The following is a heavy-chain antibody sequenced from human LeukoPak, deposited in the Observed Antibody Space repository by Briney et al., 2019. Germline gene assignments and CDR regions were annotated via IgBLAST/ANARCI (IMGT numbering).Heavy chain of an antibody. D-gene: IGHD1-1*01. Sequence: PGGSLRLSCAASGFRFSDYWMTWVRQAPGKGLECVANIKTDGSAKYYPDSVKGRFTISRDNSKNTLYLQMNSLRAEDTAVYYCATTLLRASTYMDVWGKGTTVTVSS. J-gene: IGHJ6*03. CDR1: GFRFSDYW. CDR2: IKTDGSAK. CDR3: ATTLLRASTYMDV. V-gene: IGHV3-7*03.